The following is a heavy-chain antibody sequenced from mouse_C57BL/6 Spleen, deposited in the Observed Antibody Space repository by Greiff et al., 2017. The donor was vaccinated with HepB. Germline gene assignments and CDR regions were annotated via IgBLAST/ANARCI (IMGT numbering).Heavy chain of an antibody. J-gene: IGHJ1*03. CDR2: IDPSDRYT. V-gene: IGHV1-50*01. CDR3: ARNYGSSYWYFDV. D-gene: IGHD1-1*01. Sequence: VQLQQPGAELVKPGASVKLSCKASGYTFTSYWMQWVKQRPGQGLEWIGEIDPSDRYTNYNQKFKGKATLTVDTASSTANMQLSSLTSEDSAVYYCARNYGSSYWYFDVWGTGTTVTVSS. CDR1: GYTFTSYW.